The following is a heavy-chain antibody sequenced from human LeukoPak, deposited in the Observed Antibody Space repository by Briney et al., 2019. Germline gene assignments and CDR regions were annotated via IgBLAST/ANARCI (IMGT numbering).Heavy chain of an antibody. CDR3: ARLSSTLYYSMDV. D-gene: IGHD6-6*01. CDR1: GGSISSYY. CDR2: IQNSAIYRAKI. V-gene: IGHV4-59*08. J-gene: IGHJ6*02. Sequence: SETLSLTCAVSGGSISSYYWNWIRQPPGKGLEWVGYIQNSAIYRAKIKSSPSLQSRVSLSIDTSKNQVSLTVNSVTAADTAVYYCARLSSTLYYSMDVWGPGTAVTVSS.